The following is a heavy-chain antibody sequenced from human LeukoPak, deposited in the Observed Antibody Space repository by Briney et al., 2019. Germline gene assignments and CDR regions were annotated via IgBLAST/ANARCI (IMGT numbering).Heavy chain of an antibody. D-gene: IGHD2-2*01. CDR1: GYTFTAYF. CDR2: INPHSGGR. CDR3: ARGDRYCISTNCSPDY. Sequence: ASVQVSCKASGYTFTAYFMHWVRQAPGQGLEWMGWINPHSGGRNYAQKFQGRVTMTRDTSISTAYMELSRLRSDDTAVYYCARGDRYCISTNCSPDYWGQGTLVTVSS. V-gene: IGHV1-2*02. J-gene: IGHJ4*02.